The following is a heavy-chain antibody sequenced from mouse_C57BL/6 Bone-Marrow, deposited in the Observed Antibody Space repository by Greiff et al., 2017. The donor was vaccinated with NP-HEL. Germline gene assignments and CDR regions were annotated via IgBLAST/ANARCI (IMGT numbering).Heavy chain of an antibody. Sequence: EVKLVESGEGLVKPGGSLKLSCAASGFTFSSYAMSWVRQTPEKRLEWVAYISSGGDYIYYADTVKGRFTISRDNARNTLYLQMSSLKSEDTAMYYCTRARNYGFAYWGQGTLVTVSA. V-gene: IGHV5-9-1*02. D-gene: IGHD2-1*01. CDR2: ISSGGDYI. CDR3: TRARNYGFAY. CDR1: GFTFSSYA. J-gene: IGHJ3*01.